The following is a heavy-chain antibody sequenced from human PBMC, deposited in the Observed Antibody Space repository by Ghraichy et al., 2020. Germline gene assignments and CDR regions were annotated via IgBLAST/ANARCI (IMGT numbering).Heavy chain of an antibody. CDR3: AKDKHPELDNYFYYMDV. D-gene: IGHD3-10*01. V-gene: IGHV3-30*18. Sequence: GESLNISCAASGFTFSSYGIHWVRQAPGKGLEWLAVISYDGDRKYYADSVKGRFTISRDNSKNTLFLQMNSLRVEDTAVYHCAKDKHPELDNYFYYMDVWGKGTTVTVS. J-gene: IGHJ6*03. CDR2: ISYDGDRK. CDR1: GFTFSSYG.